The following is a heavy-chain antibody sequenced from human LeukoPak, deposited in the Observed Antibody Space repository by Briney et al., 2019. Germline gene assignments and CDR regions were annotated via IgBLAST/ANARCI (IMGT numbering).Heavy chain of an antibody. D-gene: IGHD2-2*02. Sequence: SETLSLTCTVSGGSISSGSYYWSWIRQPAGKGLEWIGRIYTSGSTNYNPSLKSRVTISVDTSKNQFSLKLSSVTAADTAVYYCARDIVVVPAAIRVGWFDPWGQETLVTVSS. CDR3: ARDIVVVPAAIRVGWFDP. V-gene: IGHV4-61*02. CDR1: GGSISSGSYY. J-gene: IGHJ5*02. CDR2: IYTSGST.